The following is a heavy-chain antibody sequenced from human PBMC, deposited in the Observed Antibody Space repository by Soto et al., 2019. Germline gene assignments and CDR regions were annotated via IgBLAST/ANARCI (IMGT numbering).Heavy chain of an antibody. D-gene: IGHD3-3*01. J-gene: IGHJ4*03. V-gene: IGHV3-23*01. CDR2: ISGSGGST. Sequence: GGSLRLSCAASGFTFSSYAMSWVRQAPGKGLEWVSAISGSGGSTYYADSVKGRFTISRDNSKNTLYLQMNSLRAEDTAVYYCAKGWDYDFWSGPDYWGQGTTVTVSS. CDR3: AKGWDYDFWSGPDY. CDR1: GFTFSSYA.